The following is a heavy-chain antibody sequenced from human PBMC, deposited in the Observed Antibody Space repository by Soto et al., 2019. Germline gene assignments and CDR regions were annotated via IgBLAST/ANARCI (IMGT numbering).Heavy chain of an antibody. CDR1: GFPFSNYW. CDR3: ASARHIGP. D-gene: IGHD2-21*01. V-gene: IGHV3-7*01. Sequence: GGSRRLSFAASGFPFSNYWMSWVRKAPGKGLEWVANIKEDGSERNYVDSVKGRFTISRDNAENSLYLQMNSLRAEDTAVYYCASARHIGPWGQGTLVTVSS. J-gene: IGHJ5*02. CDR2: IKEDGSER.